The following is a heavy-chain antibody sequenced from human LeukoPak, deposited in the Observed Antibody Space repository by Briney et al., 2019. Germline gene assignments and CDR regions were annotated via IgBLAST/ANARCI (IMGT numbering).Heavy chain of an antibody. CDR3: ARDRGRYYYDSSGDY. Sequence: ASVKVSCKASGYTFTSYAMNWVRQAPGQGLEWMGWINTNTGNPTYAQGFIGRFVFSLDTSVTTAYLQISSLEAEDTAGYYCARDRGRYYYDSSGDYWGQGTLVTVSS. CDR1: GYTFTSYA. V-gene: IGHV7-4-1*02. J-gene: IGHJ4*02. CDR2: INTNTGNP. D-gene: IGHD3-22*01.